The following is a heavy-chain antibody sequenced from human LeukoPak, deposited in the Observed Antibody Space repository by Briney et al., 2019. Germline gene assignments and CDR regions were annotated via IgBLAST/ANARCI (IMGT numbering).Heavy chain of an antibody. J-gene: IGHJ4*02. CDR1: GGTFSSYA. CDR3: ARDHYYDSSGYGFDY. V-gene: IGHV1-69*01. Sequence: SVKVSCTASGGTFSSYAISWVRQAPGQGLEWMGGIIPIFGTANYAQKFQGRVTITADESTNTAYMELSSLRSEDTAVYYCARDHYYDSSGYGFDYWGQGTLVTLSS. D-gene: IGHD3-22*01. CDR2: IIPIFGTA.